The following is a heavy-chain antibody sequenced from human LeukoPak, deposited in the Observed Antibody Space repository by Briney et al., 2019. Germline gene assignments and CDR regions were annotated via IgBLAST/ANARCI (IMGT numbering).Heavy chain of an antibody. J-gene: IGHJ4*02. CDR2: IYYSGST. CDR3: ARLHGTEVFDY. D-gene: IGHD5-24*01. V-gene: IGHV4-39*01. Sequence: SETLSLTSTVSGGSISSSSYYWGWIRQPPGKGLEWIGSIYYSGSTYYNPSLKSRVTISVDTSKNQFSPKLSSVTAADTAVYYCARLHGTEVFDYWGQGTLVTVSS. CDR1: GGSISSSSYY.